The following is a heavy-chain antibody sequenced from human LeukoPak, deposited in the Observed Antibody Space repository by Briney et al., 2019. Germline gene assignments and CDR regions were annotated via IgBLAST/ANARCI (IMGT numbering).Heavy chain of an antibody. Sequence: ASVKVSCKTSGYTFINNGISWVRQAPGQGLEWMGWISVYNGNTNYAQKLQGRVTMTTDTSTSTAYMELRSLRSDDTAIYYCARAGGYYDSSGYYFEYFQHWGQGTLVTVPS. CDR3: ARAGGYYDSSGYYFEYFQH. D-gene: IGHD3-22*01. CDR1: GYTFINNG. CDR2: ISVYNGNT. V-gene: IGHV1-18*01. J-gene: IGHJ1*01.